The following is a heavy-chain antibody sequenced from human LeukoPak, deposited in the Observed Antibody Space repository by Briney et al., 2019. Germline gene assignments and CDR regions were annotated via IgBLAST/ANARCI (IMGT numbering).Heavy chain of an antibody. J-gene: IGHJ6*02. CDR2: INHNGNVN. CDR3: ARGGGLDV. Sequence: GGSLRLSCAASGFTFSSYWMNWARQAPGKGLEWVVSINHNGNVNYYVDSVKGRFTISRGNAKNSLYLQMSNLRAEDTAVYFCARGGGLDVWGQGATVTVSS. CDR1: GFTFSSYW. V-gene: IGHV3-7*03. D-gene: IGHD3-16*01.